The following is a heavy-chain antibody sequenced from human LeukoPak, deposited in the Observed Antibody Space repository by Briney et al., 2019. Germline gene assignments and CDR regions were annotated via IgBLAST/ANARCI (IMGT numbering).Heavy chain of an antibody. Sequence: EASVKVSCKASGGTFSTYAISWVRQAPGQGLEWMGWISAYNGNTNYAQKLQGRVTMTTDTSTSTAYMELRSLRSDDTAVYYCARAHNILTGFDHWGQGTLVTVSS. V-gene: IGHV1-18*01. CDR3: ARAHNILTGFDH. D-gene: IGHD3-9*01. CDR2: ISAYNGNT. CDR1: GGTFSTYA. J-gene: IGHJ4*02.